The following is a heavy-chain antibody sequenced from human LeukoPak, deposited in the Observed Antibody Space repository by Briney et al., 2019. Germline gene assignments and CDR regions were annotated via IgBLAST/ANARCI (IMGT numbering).Heavy chain of an antibody. V-gene: IGHV3-23*01. Sequence: GGSLTLSCAASGFAFDTYAMNWVRQAPGKGLEWVSTISGRGDTSYFPDSVKGRFSISRDNSKNTLFLQMNNLRAEDTALYYCAGDPGYAIYYFDYWSQGTLVTVSS. J-gene: IGHJ4*02. CDR3: AGDPGYAIYYFDY. CDR1: GFAFDTYA. D-gene: IGHD3-9*01. CDR2: ISGRGDTS.